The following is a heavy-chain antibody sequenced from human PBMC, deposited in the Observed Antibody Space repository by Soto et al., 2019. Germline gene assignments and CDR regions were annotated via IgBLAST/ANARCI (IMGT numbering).Heavy chain of an antibody. Sequence: GGSLRLSCGASGFTFSSYGMSWVRQAPGKGLEWVSTITWSGGSTYYADSVKGRFTISRDNSKNTLYLQMNSLRTEDTAVYYCAKIVGGVYFDYWGQGTLVTVSS. V-gene: IGHV3-23*01. D-gene: IGHD3-16*02. J-gene: IGHJ4*02. CDR2: ITWSGGST. CDR3: AKIVGGVYFDY. CDR1: GFTFSSYG.